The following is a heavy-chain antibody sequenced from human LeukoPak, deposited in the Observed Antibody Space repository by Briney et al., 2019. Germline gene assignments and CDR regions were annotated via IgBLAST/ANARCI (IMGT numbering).Heavy chain of an antibody. CDR2: INAGNGNT. V-gene: IGHV1-3*01. D-gene: IGHD4-11*01. CDR1: GYTFTSYA. Sequence: ASVKVSCKASGYTFTSYAMHWVRQAPGQRLEWMGWINAGNGNTKYSQKFQGRVTMTEDTSTDTAYMELSSLRSEDTAVYYCATLKAVTPWYFDYWGQGTLVTVSS. CDR3: ATLKAVTPWYFDY. J-gene: IGHJ4*02.